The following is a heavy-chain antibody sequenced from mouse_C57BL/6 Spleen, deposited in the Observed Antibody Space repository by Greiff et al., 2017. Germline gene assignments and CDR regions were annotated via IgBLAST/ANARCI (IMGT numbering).Heavy chain of an antibody. J-gene: IGHJ2*01. Sequence: EVQLQESVAELVRPGASVKLSCTASGFNIKNTYMHWVKQRPEQGLEWIGRIDPANGNTKYAPKFQGKATITADTSSNTAYLQLSSLTSEDTAIYYFARGGIDYGNYVLPFDYWGQGTTLTVSS. CDR3: ARGGIDYGNYVLPFDY. D-gene: IGHD2-1*01. V-gene: IGHV14-3*01. CDR2: IDPANGNT. CDR1: GFNIKNTY.